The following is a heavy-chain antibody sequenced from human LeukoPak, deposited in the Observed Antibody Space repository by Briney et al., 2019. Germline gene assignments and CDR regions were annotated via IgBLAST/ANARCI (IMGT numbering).Heavy chain of an antibody. Sequence: PSETLSLTCTVSGGSISSYYWSWIRQPAGKRLEWIGRIYTSGSTNYNPSLKSRVTMSVDTSKNQFSLKLSSVTAADTAVYYCARESIAARYYYYYYMDVWGKGTTVTVSS. J-gene: IGHJ6*03. CDR1: GGSISSYY. CDR2: IYTSGST. CDR3: ARESIAARYYYYYYMDV. D-gene: IGHD6-6*01. V-gene: IGHV4-4*07.